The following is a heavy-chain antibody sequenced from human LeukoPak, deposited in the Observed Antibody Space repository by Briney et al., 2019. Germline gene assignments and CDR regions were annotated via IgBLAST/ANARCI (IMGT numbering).Heavy chain of an antibody. Sequence: GESLKISCKGSGYSFTSYWIGWVRQMPGKGLEWMGIIYPGDSDTRYSPSFQGQVTISADKSISTAYLQWSSLKASDTAMYYCARHKEAMVRGTNRDYWGQGTLVTVSS. V-gene: IGHV5-51*01. CDR2: IYPGDSDT. CDR3: ARHKEAMVRGTNRDY. D-gene: IGHD3-10*01. J-gene: IGHJ4*02. CDR1: GYSFTSYW.